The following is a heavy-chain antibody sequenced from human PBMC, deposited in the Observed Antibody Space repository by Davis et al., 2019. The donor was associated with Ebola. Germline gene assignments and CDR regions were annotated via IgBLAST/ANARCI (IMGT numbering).Heavy chain of an antibody. CDR2: IWYDGSNK. D-gene: IGHD6-13*01. CDR3: ARDQGSWYYYYYGMDV. V-gene: IGHV3-33*01. CDR1: GFTFSSYG. J-gene: IGHJ6*02. Sequence: GGSLRLSCAASGFTFSSYGMHWVRQAPGKGLEWVAVIWYDGSNKYYADSVKGRFTISRDNAKNSLYLQMNSLRAEDTAVYYCARDQGSWYYYYYGMDVWGQGTTVTVSS.